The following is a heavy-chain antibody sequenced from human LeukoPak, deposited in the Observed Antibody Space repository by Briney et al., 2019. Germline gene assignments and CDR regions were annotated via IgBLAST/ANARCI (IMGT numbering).Heavy chain of an antibody. Sequence: QTGGSLRLSCAASGFTLSNYWMHWVRQAPGKGLVWVSRLNSDGTTTNYADSVKGRFTISRDKAKKTLYLQMNSLRAEDTAVYYCARDGHGAYPIDYWGQGALVTVSS. J-gene: IGHJ4*02. V-gene: IGHV3-74*01. CDR1: GFTLSNYW. CDR3: ARDGHGAYPIDY. D-gene: IGHD4-17*01. CDR2: LNSDGTTT.